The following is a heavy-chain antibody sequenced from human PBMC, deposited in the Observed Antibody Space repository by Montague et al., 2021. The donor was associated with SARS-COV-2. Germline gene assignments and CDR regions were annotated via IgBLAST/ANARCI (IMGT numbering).Heavy chain of an antibody. J-gene: IGHJ4*02. V-gene: IGHV2-70*04. Sequence: PPLVKPTQTLTLTCTFSGFPLSTSGMRASWTRQPPGKALEWLARIDWDDDKFYSTSLKTRLTISKDTSKDQVVLTMTNMDPVDTATYYCARSYYDILTAYYTPFDYWGQGTLVTVSS. CDR3: ARSYYDILTAYYTPFDY. D-gene: IGHD3-9*01. CDR2: IDWDDDK. CDR1: GFPLSTSGMR.